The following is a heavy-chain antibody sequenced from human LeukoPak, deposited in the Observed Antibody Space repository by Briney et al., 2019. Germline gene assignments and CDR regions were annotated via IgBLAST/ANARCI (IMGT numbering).Heavy chain of an antibody. V-gene: IGHV1-18*01. CDR2: ISAYNGNT. CDR3: ARPQTTSIAVAGSDAFDI. CDR1: GYSFTSYG. D-gene: IGHD6-19*01. J-gene: IGHJ3*02. Sequence: GESLKISCKGSGYSFTSYGISWVRQAPGQGLEWMGWISAYNGNTNYAQKLQGRVTMTTDTSTSTAYMELRSLRSDDTAVYYCARPQTTSIAVAGSDAFDIWGQGTMVTVSS.